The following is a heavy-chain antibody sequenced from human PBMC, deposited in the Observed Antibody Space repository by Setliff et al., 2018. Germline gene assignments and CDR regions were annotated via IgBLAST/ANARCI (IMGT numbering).Heavy chain of an antibody. D-gene: IGHD1-26*01. CDR3: ARIGYNGWNFDY. V-gene: IGHV3-23*01. CDR1: GFTFSNYG. Sequence: GGSLRLSCAASGFTFSNYGMNWVRQAPGKGLEWVSSLSGSGGSTFYADSVQGRFTISRDNSKNTRYLQINSLRAEDTALYYCARIGYNGWNFDYWGQGTLVTVSS. J-gene: IGHJ4*02. CDR2: LSGSGGST.